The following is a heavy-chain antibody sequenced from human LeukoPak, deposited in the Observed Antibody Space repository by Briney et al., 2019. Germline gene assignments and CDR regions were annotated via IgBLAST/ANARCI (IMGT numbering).Heavy chain of an antibody. J-gene: IGHJ4*02. CDR2: IYPDDSDT. Sequence: GESLKISCKGSGYIFANYWIAWVRQMHGKGLEWMGIIYPDDSDTRYSPSFQGQVTISADKSIATAYLQWSSLKASDTAMYYCARPVEMATSPFDYWGQGTLVTVSS. D-gene: IGHD5-24*01. V-gene: IGHV5-51*01. CDR1: GYIFANYW. CDR3: ARPVEMATSPFDY.